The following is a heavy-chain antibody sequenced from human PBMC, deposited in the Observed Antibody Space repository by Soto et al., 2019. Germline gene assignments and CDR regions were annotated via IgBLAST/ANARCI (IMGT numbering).Heavy chain of an antibody. J-gene: IGHJ5*02. D-gene: IGHD6-13*01. CDR3: ARDQGVAAAGITWFDP. Sequence: SEPLCLTCTFSGGSIRSYYWSWIRQPAGKGLEWIGRIYTSGSTNYNPSLKSRVTMSVDTSKNQFSLRLMSLTAADTAVYYCARDQGVAAAGITWFDPWGQGSLVTVSS. CDR2: IYTSGST. CDR1: GGSIRSYY. V-gene: IGHV4-4*07.